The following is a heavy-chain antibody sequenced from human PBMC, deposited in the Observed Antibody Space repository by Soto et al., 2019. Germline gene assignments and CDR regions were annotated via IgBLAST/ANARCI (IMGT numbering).Heavy chain of an antibody. Sequence: EVQLVESGGGLVQPGRSLRLSCAASGFTFDDYAMHWVRQAPGKGLEWVSGISWNSGSIGYADSVKGRFTISRDNAKNSLYLQMNSLRAEDTALYYCAKALPPGSYYKPLDYWGQGTLVTVSS. CDR2: ISWNSGSI. J-gene: IGHJ4*02. V-gene: IGHV3-9*01. D-gene: IGHD3-10*01. CDR3: AKALPPGSYYKPLDY. CDR1: GFTFDDYA.